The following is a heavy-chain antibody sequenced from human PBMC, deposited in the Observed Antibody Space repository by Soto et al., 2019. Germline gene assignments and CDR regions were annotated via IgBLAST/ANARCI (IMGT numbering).Heavy chain of an antibody. CDR3: ARRLISSSPHYMDV. V-gene: IGHV4-59*08. J-gene: IGHJ6*03. D-gene: IGHD6-6*01. CDR1: GGSISSYY. Sequence: QVQLQESGPGLVKPSETLSLTCTVSGGSISSYYWSWIRQPPGKGLEWIGYIYYSGSTSYNPSLKSRVTISVDTSKNQFSLKLSSVTAADTAVYYCARRLISSSPHYMDVWGKGTTVTVSS. CDR2: IYYSGST.